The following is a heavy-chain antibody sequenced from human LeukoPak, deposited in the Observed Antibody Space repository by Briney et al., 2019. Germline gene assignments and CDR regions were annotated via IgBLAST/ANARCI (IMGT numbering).Heavy chain of an antibody. Sequence: PGGSLRLSCAASGFTFSSYWMSWVRQAPGKGLEWVANIKQDGSEKHYVDSVKGRFTISRDNAKNSLYLQMNSLRDEDTAVYYCARDLDAYVVVTGCDAFDIWGQGTMVTVSS. J-gene: IGHJ3*02. CDR1: GFTFSSYW. V-gene: IGHV3-7*01. CDR3: ARDLDAYVVVTGCDAFDI. D-gene: IGHD2-21*02. CDR2: IKQDGSEK.